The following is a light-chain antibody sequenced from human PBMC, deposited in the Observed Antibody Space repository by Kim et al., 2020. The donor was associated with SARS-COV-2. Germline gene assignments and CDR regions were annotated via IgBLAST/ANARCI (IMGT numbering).Light chain of an antibody. CDR3: ASYAGRNNLV. CDR1: SSDIGYYNY. V-gene: IGLV2-8*01. CDR2: EVT. Sequence: QSALTQPPSASGSPGQSVTISCTGTSSDIGYYNYVSWYQQHPGKAPKLIIYEVTKRPSGVPDRFSGSKSGNTASLTVSGLQADDEADFYCASYAGRNNLVFGGGTQLTVL. J-gene: IGLJ3*02.